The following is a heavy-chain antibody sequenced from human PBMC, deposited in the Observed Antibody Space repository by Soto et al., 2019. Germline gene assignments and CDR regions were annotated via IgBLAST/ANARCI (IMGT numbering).Heavy chain of an antibody. CDR3: ARDGWNWNDFDY. J-gene: IGHJ4*02. Sequence: SSGYYWCWIRQPPGKGLEWVSSLTSTSTYIYYVDSVKGRFTISRDNADNSLYLQMNSLRAEDTAVYYCARDGWNWNDFDYWGQGTLVTVSS. V-gene: IGHV3-11*06. D-gene: IGHD1-1*01. CDR2: LTSTSTYI. CDR1: SSGYY.